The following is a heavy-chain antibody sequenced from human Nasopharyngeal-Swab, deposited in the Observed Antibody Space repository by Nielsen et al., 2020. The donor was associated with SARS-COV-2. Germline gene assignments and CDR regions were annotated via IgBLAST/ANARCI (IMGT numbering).Heavy chain of an antibody. J-gene: IGHJ2*01. V-gene: IGHV1-2*06. D-gene: IGHD6-19*01. CDR2: INPNSGGT. Sequence: ASVKVSCKASGYTFTGYYMHWVRQAPGQGLEGMGRINPNSGGTNYAQKFQGRVTMTRDTSISTAYMELSRLRSDDTAVYYCARDLSSGWYSGSGWHFDLWGRGTLVTVSS. CDR1: GYTFTGYY. CDR3: ARDLSSGWYSGSGWHFDL.